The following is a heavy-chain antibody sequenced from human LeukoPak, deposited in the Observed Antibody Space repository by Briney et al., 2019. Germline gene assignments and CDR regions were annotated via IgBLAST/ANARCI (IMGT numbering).Heavy chain of an antibody. J-gene: IGHJ4*02. Sequence: GGSLRLSCAASGFTFSSYSMNWVRQAPGKGLEWVSSISSSSSYIYYADSVKGRFTISRDNAKNSLYLQMNSLRAEDTAVYYCARDGDSSGWSSNFDYWGQGTLVTVSS. CDR1: GFTFSSYS. CDR3: ARDGDSSGWSSNFDY. CDR2: ISSSSSYI. V-gene: IGHV3-21*01. D-gene: IGHD6-19*01.